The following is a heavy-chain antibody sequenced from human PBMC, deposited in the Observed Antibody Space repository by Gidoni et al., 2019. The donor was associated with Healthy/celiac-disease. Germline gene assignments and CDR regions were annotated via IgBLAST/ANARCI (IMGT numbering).Heavy chain of an antibody. Sequence: EVQLVESGGGLVNPGGSLKLSWSASGFTFSSYSMNWVRQAPGKGLEWVSSISSSSSYIYYADSVKGRFTISRDNAKNSLYLQMNSLRAEDTAVYYCARVTPIAVAADWGQGTLVTVSS. V-gene: IGHV3-21*01. CDR1: GFTFSSYS. J-gene: IGHJ4*02. D-gene: IGHD6-19*01. CDR3: ARVTPIAVAAD. CDR2: ISSSSSYI.